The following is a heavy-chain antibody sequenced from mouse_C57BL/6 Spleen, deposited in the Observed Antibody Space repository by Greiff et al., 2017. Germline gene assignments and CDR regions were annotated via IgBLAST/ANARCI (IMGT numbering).Heavy chain of an antibody. Sequence: QVQLQQSGAELARPGASVKLSCKASGYTFTSYGISWVKQRTGQGLEWIGEIYPRSGNTYYNEKFKGKATLTADKSSSTAYMELRSLTSDDSAFYFCARWYYYGSRGAMDYWGQGTSVTVSS. V-gene: IGHV1-81*01. CDR3: ARWYYYGSRGAMDY. J-gene: IGHJ4*01. D-gene: IGHD1-1*01. CDR1: GYTFTSYG. CDR2: IYPRSGNT.